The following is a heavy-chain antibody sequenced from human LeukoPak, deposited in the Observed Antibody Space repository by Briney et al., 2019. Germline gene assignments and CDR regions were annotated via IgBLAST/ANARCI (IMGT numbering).Heavy chain of an antibody. J-gene: IGHJ5*02. CDR1: GGSISSSSYY. Sequence: SETLSLTXTVSGGSISSSSYYWGWIRQPPGQGLKWIGSIYYSGSTYYNPSLKSRVTISVDTSKNQFSLKLSSVTAADTAVYYCARPVPYDFWYWFDPWGQGTLVTVSS. CDR3: ARPVPYDFWYWFDP. V-gene: IGHV4-39*01. D-gene: IGHD3-3*01. CDR2: IYYSGST.